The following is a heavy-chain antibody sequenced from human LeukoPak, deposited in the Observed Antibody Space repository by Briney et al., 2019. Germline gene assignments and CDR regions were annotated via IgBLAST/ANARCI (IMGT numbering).Heavy chain of an antibody. CDR3: ARSRYASAGRDYYGMDV. Sequence: GGSLRLSCAASGFIFGSYWMQWVRQAPGKGLVWVSRMNSDGSRTSYADAVKGRFTISTDNAKNSLYLQMNSLRVEDTAVYYCARSRYASAGRDYYGMDVWGQGTTVTASS. J-gene: IGHJ6*02. CDR1: GFIFGSYW. D-gene: IGHD2-8*01. CDR2: MNSDGSRT. V-gene: IGHV3-74*01.